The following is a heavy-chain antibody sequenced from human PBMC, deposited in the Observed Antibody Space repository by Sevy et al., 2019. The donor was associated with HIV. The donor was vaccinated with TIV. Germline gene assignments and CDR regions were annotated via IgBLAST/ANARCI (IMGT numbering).Heavy chain of an antibody. CDR3: AAESRGSCSGRSCSVENGMDV. CDR2: IVVGSGDT. V-gene: IGHV1-58*01. J-gene: IGHJ6*02. Sequence: ASVKVSCKASSFTFTNSAVQWVRQARRQRLEWIGWIVVGSGDTNYAHNFQERVTISRDMSTATVSMEVSGLRSEDTAVYYCAAESRGSCSGRSCSVENGMDVWGPGTTVTVSS. D-gene: IGHD2-15*01. CDR1: SFTFTNSA.